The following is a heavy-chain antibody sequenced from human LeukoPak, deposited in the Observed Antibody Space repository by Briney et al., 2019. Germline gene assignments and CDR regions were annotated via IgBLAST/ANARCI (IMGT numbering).Heavy chain of an antibody. CDR3: TRGEVLDTSGYFYAFDI. CDR2: MNPNSANT. D-gene: IGHD3-22*01. CDR1: GYPFTTYD. Sequence: AASVKVSCKTSGYPFTTYDIHWVRQATGQGLEWMGWMNPNSANTGYAQKFQGRVAMTRDTSINTAYLDLSSLRSDDTAIYYCTRGEVLDTSGYFYAFDIWGQGTVVTVSS. J-gene: IGHJ3*02. V-gene: IGHV1-8*01.